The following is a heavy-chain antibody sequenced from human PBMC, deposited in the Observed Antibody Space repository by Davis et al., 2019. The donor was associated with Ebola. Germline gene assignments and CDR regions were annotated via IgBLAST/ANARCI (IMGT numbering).Heavy chain of an antibody. V-gene: IGHV3-30*03. Sequence: GESLKISCAASGFTFSSYGMHWVRQAPGKGLEWVAVISYDGSNKYYADSVKGRFTISRDNSKNTLYLQMNSLRAEDTAVYYCATYYYDSSGYYYGARVPLDYWGQGTLVTVSS. CDR2: ISYDGSNK. J-gene: IGHJ4*02. D-gene: IGHD3-22*01. CDR3: ATYYYDSSGYYYGARVPLDY. CDR1: GFTFSSYG.